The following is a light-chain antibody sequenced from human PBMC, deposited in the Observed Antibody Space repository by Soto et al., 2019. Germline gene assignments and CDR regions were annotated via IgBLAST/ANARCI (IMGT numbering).Light chain of an antibody. Sequence: LTQPPSVSVAPGQTARITCDGNNIGFNRVHWYQQHPGKAPKLIISEVSKRPSGVPDRFSGSKSGNTASLTVSGLQAEDEADYFCSSYAGSNDLVFGGGTKLTVL. V-gene: IGLV2-8*01. CDR3: SSYAGSNDLV. J-gene: IGLJ3*02. CDR1: NIGFNR. CDR2: EVS.